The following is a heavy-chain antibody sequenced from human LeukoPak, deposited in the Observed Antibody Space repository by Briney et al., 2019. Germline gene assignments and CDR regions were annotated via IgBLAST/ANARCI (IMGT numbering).Heavy chain of an antibody. J-gene: IGHJ4*02. CDR3: ARGRYFDWLLDY. V-gene: IGHV1-2*02. Sequence: SVKVSCKASGYTFTGYYMHWVRQAPGQRLEWMGWINPNSGGTNYAQKFQGRVTMTRDTSISTAYMELSRLRSDDTAVYYCARGRYFDWLLDYWGQGTLVTVSS. CDR1: GYTFTGYY. D-gene: IGHD3-9*01. CDR2: INPNSGGT.